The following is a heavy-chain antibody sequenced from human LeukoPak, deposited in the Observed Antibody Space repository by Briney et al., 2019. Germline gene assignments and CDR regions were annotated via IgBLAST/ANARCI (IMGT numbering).Heavy chain of an antibody. Sequence: PSETLSLTCTVSGGSISSYYWSWIRQPAGKGLEWIGRIYISGSTNYNPSLKSRVTMSVDTSKNQFSLKLSSVTAADTAVYYCARRLGRKFGERFYYYHYMDVWGKGTTVTISS. CDR1: GGSISSYY. CDR3: ARRLGRKFGERFYYYHYMDV. J-gene: IGHJ6*03. D-gene: IGHD3-10*01. CDR2: IYISGST. V-gene: IGHV4-4*07.